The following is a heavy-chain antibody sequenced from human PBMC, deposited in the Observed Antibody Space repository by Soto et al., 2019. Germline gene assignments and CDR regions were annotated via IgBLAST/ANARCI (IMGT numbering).Heavy chain of an antibody. Sequence: EVQLVEAGGGLVQPGGSLKLSCAASGFTFSDIAMHWVRQASGKGLEWVGRIDRKTYNYATTYGASVKGRFTISRHDSQNTVYLQMNSLKSEDTAMYSCIKYGGRPSSPAAWGEGTLVTVSS. J-gene: IGHJ5*02. CDR2: IDRKTYNYAT. V-gene: IGHV3-73*02. D-gene: IGHD1-26*01. CDR1: GFTFSDIA. CDR3: IKYGGRPSSPAA.